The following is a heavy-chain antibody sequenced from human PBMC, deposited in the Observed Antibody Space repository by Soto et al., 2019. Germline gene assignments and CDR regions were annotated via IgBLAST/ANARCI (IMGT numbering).Heavy chain of an antibody. CDR3: ARLAVDEYSSSIDY. CDR2: IYYSGST. V-gene: IGHV4-59*01. D-gene: IGHD6-6*01. J-gene: IGHJ4*02. CDR1: GGSISSYY. Sequence: PSETLSLTCTVSGGSISSYYWSWIRQPPGKGLEWIGYIYYSGSTNYNPSLKSRVTISVDTSKNQFSLKLSSVTAADTAVYYCARLAVDEYSSSIDYWGQGTLVTVSS.